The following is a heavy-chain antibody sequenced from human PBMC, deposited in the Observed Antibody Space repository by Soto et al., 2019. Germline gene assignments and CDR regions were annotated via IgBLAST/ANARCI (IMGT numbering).Heavy chain of an antibody. D-gene: IGHD2-2*01. CDR2: IYYSGST. V-gene: IGHV4-39*01. CDR3: ARIRGYCSSTSCDGVPDPGGDDAFDI. J-gene: IGHJ3*02. Sequence: QLQLQESGPGLVKPSETLSLTCTVSGGSISSSSYYWGWIRQPPGKGLEWIGSIYYSGSTYYNPSLKSRVTISVDTSKNQFSLKLSSVTAADTAVYYCARIRGYCSSTSCDGVPDPGGDDAFDIWGQGTMVTVSS. CDR1: GGSISSSSYY.